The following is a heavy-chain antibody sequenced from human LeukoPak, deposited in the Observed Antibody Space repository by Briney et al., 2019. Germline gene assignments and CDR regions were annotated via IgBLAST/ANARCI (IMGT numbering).Heavy chain of an antibody. J-gene: IGHJ4*02. V-gene: IGHV4-4*07. CDR1: GASINSYY. CDR3: ARQTSSGGFDY. CDR2: IYTGWRT. Sequence: PSETLSLTCTVSGASINSYYWSWIRQPAGKGLEWIGRIYTGWRTNYNPSLESRLTMSEDTSKNQFSLKLSSATAADTAVYYCARQTSSGGFDYWGQGTLVTVSS. D-gene: IGHD3-10*01.